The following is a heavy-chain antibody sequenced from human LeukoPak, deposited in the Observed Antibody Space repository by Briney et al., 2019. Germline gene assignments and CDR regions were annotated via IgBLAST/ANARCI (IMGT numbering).Heavy chain of an antibody. J-gene: IGHJ5*02. CDR2: IHNSGIT. Sequence: SETLSLTCTVSGVSISSYYWSWIRQPPGKGLEWIGYIHNSGITNYNPSLKSRVTISVDTSKNQFSLKLSSVTAADTAVYYCARHHKTGGPVWSWFDPWGQGTLVTVSS. V-gene: IGHV4-59*08. CDR3: ARHHKTGGPVWSWFDP. D-gene: IGHD2-8*02. CDR1: GVSISSYY.